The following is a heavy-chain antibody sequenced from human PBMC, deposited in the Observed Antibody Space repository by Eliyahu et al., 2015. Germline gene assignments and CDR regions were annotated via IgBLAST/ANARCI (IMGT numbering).Heavy chain of an antibody. V-gene: IGHV3-30*02. Sequence: QVQLVESGGGVVQPGGSLRLSCAASGFTFSSXGMHWVRQAPGKGLEGVAFIRYDGSNKYYADSVKGRFTISRDNSKNTLYLQMNSLRAEDTAVYYCAKEGTLGYCSSTSCYTPGWFDPWGQGTLVTVSS. CDR1: GFTFSSXG. CDR3: AKEGTLGYCSSTSCYTPGWFDP. J-gene: IGHJ5*02. CDR2: IRYDGSNK. D-gene: IGHD2-2*02.